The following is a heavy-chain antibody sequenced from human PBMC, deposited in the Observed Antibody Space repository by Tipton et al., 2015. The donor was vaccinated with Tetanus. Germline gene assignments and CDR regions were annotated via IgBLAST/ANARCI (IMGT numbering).Heavy chain of an antibody. CDR2: ISGSGGST. CDR3: AIPLIVVVVAATEPFDY. Sequence: LSLTCTVSGGSVSSGSYYWSWVRQAPGKGLEWVSAISGSGGSTYYADSVKGRFTISRDNSKNTLYLQMNSLRAEDTAVYYCAIPLIVVVVAATEPFDYWGQGTLVTVSS. V-gene: IGHV3-23*01. J-gene: IGHJ4*02. CDR1: GGSVSSGSYY. D-gene: IGHD2-15*01.